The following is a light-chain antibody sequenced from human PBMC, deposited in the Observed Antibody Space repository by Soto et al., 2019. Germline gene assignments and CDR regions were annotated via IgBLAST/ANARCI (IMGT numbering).Light chain of an antibody. J-gene: IGLJ1*01. V-gene: IGLV1-40*01. CDR2: GNS. CDR1: SSNIGAGYD. Sequence: QPVLTQPPSVSGAPGQRVTISCTGSSSNIGAGYDVHWYQQLPGTAPKLLIYGNSNRPSGVPDRFSGSKSGTSASLAITGLQAEDGADYYCQSYDSSLSGFYVFGTGTKLTVL. CDR3: QSYDSSLSGFYV.